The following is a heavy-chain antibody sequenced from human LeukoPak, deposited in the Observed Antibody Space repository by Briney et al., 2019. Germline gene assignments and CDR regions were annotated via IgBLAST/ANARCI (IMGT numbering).Heavy chain of an antibody. V-gene: IGHV5-51*01. CDR1: GYSFTTYW. J-gene: IGHJ4*02. CDR3: ARKYSSGWPN. D-gene: IGHD6-19*01. Sequence: GESLKISCQGPGYSFTTYWIGWVRQMPGKGLEWMGIIYPGDADTRYSTSLQGQVTISADKSINTAYLQWSSLKASDTAMYYCARKYSSGWPNWGQGTLVTVSS. CDR2: IYPGDADT.